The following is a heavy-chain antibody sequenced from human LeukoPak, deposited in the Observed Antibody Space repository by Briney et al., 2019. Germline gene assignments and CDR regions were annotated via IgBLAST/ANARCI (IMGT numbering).Heavy chain of an antibody. D-gene: IGHD3-22*01. Sequence: PGGSLRLSCAASGFTFSSYSMNWDRQAPGKGLEWVSSISSSSSYIYYADSVKGRFTISRDNAKNSLYLQMNSLRAEDTAVYYCARGGERMYYYDSSGYYYFDYWGQGTLVTVSS. V-gene: IGHV3-21*01. CDR3: ARGGERMYYYDSSGYYYFDY. CDR1: GFTFSSYS. CDR2: ISSSSSYI. J-gene: IGHJ4*02.